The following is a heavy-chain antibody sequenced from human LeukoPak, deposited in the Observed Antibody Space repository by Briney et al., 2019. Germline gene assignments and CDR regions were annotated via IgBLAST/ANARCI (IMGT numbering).Heavy chain of an antibody. V-gene: IGHV3-48*03. CDR2: IGSSGSAI. Sequence: GGSLRLSCAASGFTFSSYEMNWVRQAPGKGLEWVSYIGSSGSAIYYADSVKGRFTISRDNAKNSLYLQMNSLRAEDTAVYYCARAGYSRTGMMYYYYGMDVWGQGTTVTISS. D-gene: IGHD1-1*01. J-gene: IGHJ6*02. CDR3: ARAGYSRTGMMYYYYGMDV. CDR1: GFTFSSYE.